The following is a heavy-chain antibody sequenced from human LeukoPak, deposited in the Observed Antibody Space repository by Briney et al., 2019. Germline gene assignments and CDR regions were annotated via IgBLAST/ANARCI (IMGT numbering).Heavy chain of an antibody. CDR3: ARDRSGETYYYDSSGYSF. V-gene: IGHV3-11*01. J-gene: IGHJ4*02. D-gene: IGHD3-22*01. CDR1: GFTFSDYY. CDR2: ISGSGNTI. Sequence: GGSLRLSCAASGFTFSDYYMSWIRQAPGKGLEWISSISGSGNTIYYADSAMGRFTISRDNAKNSLYLLMNSLTAEDTAVYYCARDRSGETYYYDSSGYSFWGQGTLVTVSS.